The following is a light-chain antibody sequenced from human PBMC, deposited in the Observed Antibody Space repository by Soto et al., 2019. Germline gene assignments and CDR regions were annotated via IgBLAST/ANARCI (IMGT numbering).Light chain of an antibody. CDR2: GAS. CDR3: QQYDTWPSIT. CDR1: QSVLTK. V-gene: IGKV3-15*01. J-gene: IGKJ5*01. Sequence: EIVMTQSPATLSVSPGEVATLSCSASQSVLTKLAWYQQKAGQAPRLLIYGASTRATGVSDRFSGSGSGTEYTLTISSLQSEDFAVYYCQQYDTWPSITFGQGTRLEIK.